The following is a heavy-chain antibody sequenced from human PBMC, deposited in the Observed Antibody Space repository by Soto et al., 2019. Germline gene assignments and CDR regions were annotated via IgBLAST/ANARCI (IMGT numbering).Heavy chain of an antibody. CDR3: ARARGDYGIYDY. CDR1: GFTFSSYD. CDR2: IGTAGDT. J-gene: IGHJ4*02. V-gene: IGHV3-13*01. Sequence: GGSLRLSCAASGFTFSSYDMHWVRQATGKGLEWVSAIGTAGDTYYPGSVKGRFTISRENAKNSLYLQMNSLRAGDTAVYYCARARGDYGIYDYWGQGTLVTVSS. D-gene: IGHD4-17*01.